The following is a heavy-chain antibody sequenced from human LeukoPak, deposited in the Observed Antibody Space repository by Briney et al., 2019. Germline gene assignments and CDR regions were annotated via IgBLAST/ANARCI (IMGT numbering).Heavy chain of an antibody. CDR2: NSSSGSSM. Sequence: GGSLRLSCAASGFTFSIYEMNWVRQAPGKGLEWVSYNSSSGSSMYYADSVKGRFTISRDNAKNSLYLQMNSLRAEDTAVYYCASTRIVGYQLPRTTNWFHPWGQGTLVTVSS. D-gene: IGHD2-2*01. CDR1: GFTFSIYE. CDR3: ASTRIVGYQLPRTTNWFHP. J-gene: IGHJ5*02. V-gene: IGHV3-48*03.